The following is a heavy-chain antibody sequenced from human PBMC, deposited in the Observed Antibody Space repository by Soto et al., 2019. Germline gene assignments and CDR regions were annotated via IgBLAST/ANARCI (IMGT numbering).Heavy chain of an antibody. V-gene: IGHV3-13*01. J-gene: IGHJ4*02. D-gene: IGHD6-19*01. Sequence: GGSLRLSCRASGFHFSSYDMHWVRPVTGKGLEWVSAIGPAGDSYYPDSVKGRFTIFRENAKNSLYLQMNSLRAGDTAVYYCARGGYSSGWYYFDHWGQGTLVTVS. CDR3: ARGGYSSGWYYFDH. CDR2: IGPAGDS. CDR1: GFHFSSYD.